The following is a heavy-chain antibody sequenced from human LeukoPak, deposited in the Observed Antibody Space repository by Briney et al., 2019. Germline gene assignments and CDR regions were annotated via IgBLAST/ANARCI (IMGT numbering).Heavy chain of an antibody. CDR2: IIPIFGTA. Sequence: SVKVSCKASGGTFSSYAISWVRQAPGQGLEWMGGIIPIFGTANYAQKFQGRVTITADESTSTAYMELSSLRSEDTAVYYCAGSSWGGGSYSKVPPIFYWYFDLWGRGTLVTVSS. J-gene: IGHJ2*01. CDR3: AGSSWGGGSYSKVPPIFYWYFDL. V-gene: IGHV1-69*13. CDR1: GGTFSSYA. D-gene: IGHD1-26*01.